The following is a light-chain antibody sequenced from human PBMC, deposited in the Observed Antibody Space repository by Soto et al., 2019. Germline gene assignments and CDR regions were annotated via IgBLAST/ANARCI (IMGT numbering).Light chain of an antibody. CDR1: SSDVGGYNY. J-gene: IGLJ2*01. CDR2: DVS. Sequence: QSALTQPASVSGSPGQSITIYCTGTSSDVGGYNYVSWYQQHPGKAPKLMIYDVSNRPSGVSNRFSGSKSGNTASLTISGLQAEDEADYYCSSYRSSSALGVFGGGTKVTVL. V-gene: IGLV2-14*01. CDR3: SSYRSSSALGV.